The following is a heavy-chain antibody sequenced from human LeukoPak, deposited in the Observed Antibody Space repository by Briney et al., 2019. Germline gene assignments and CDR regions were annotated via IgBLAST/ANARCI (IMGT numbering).Heavy chain of an antibody. CDR1: GGSISIGDYY. V-gene: IGHV4-30-4*01. D-gene: IGHD3-22*01. Sequence: SETLSLTCTVSGGSISIGDYYWSWIRQPPGKGREWIGYIYYSGSTYYNPSLKSRVTISVDTSKNQFSLKLSSVTAADTAVYYCARVVAYYDSSGSSEYFQHWGQGTLVTVSS. J-gene: IGHJ1*01. CDR2: IYYSGST. CDR3: ARVVAYYDSSGSSEYFQH.